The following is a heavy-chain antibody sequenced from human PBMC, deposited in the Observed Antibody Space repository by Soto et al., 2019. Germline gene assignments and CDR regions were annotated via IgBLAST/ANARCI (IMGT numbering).Heavy chain of an antibody. V-gene: IGHV3-48*03. D-gene: IGHD1-26*01. CDR2: IGRDGETT. CDR3: ARDPPPAELDY. J-gene: IGHJ4*02. Sequence: GGSLRLSCEASGFSFSDYEMNWVCQAPGEGLEWVAYIGRDGETTFYADSVEGRFVVSRDNAKNSLLLQMDRLTGDDTAVSFCARDPPPAELDYWGQGSLVTVSS. CDR1: GFSFSDYE.